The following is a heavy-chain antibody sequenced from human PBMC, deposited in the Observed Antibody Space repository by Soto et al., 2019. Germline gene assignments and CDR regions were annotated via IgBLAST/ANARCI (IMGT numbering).Heavy chain of an antibody. CDR3: AKRITYSNYDYYYGMDV. V-gene: IGHV3-23*01. D-gene: IGHD4-4*01. Sequence: GGALRLCSGDSGFTFSSYAMSWVRQAPGKGLELVSAISGSGGSTYYADSVKGRFTISRDNSKNTLYLQMNSLRGEDTAVYYCAKRITYSNYDYYYGMDVCGQGTTAPVSS. J-gene: IGHJ6*02. CDR1: GFTFSSYA. CDR2: ISGSGGST.